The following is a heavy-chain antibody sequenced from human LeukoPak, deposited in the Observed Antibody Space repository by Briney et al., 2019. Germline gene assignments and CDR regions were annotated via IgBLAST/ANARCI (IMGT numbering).Heavy chain of an antibody. CDR2: IIPILGIA. V-gene: IGHV1-69*04. CDR1: GGTFSSYA. J-gene: IGHJ4*02. CDR3: ARDPYYYDSSGYYYAQYLDY. D-gene: IGHD3-22*01. Sequence: GASVNVSCKASGGTFSSYAISWVRQAPGQGLEWMGRIIPILGIANYAQKFQGRVTITADKSTSTAYMELSSLRSEDTAVYYCARDPYYYDSSGYYYAQYLDYWGQGTLVTVSS.